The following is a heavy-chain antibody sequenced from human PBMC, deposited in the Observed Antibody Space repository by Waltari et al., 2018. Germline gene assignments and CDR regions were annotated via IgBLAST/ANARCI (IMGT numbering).Heavy chain of an antibody. J-gene: IGHJ3*02. V-gene: IGHV4-34*01. CDR3: AGSVVVAATDAFDI. Sequence: QVQLQQWGAGLLKPSETLSLTCAVYGGSFSGYYWSWIRQPPGKGLEWIGEINHSGRTNYNPSLKSRVTISVDTSKNQFSLKLSSVTAADTAVYDCAGSVVVAATDAFDIWGQGTMVTVSS. CDR2: INHSGRT. D-gene: IGHD2-15*01. CDR1: GGSFSGYY.